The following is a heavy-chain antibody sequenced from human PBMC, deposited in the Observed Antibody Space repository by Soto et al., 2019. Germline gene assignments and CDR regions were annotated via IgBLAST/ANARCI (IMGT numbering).Heavy chain of an antibody. CDR2: IWYDGSNK. V-gene: IGHV3-33*01. CDR1: GFTFSSYG. Sequence: GGSLSLSCAASGFTFSSYGMHWVRQAPGKGLEWVAVIWYDGSNKYYADSVKGRFTISRDNSKNTLYLQMNSLRAEDTAVYYCARGLYSSHTYYYYYGMDVWGQGTTVTVSS. J-gene: IGHJ6*02. CDR3: ARGLYSSHTYYYYYGMDV. D-gene: IGHD6-13*01.